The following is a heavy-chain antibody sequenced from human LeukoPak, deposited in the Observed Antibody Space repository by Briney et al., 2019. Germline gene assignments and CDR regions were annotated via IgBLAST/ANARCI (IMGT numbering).Heavy chain of an antibody. J-gene: IGHJ4*02. CDR3: ARVIGSYGDSAY. Sequence: GGSLRLSCTASGFKFSSFSMNWARQAPGKGLEWLSYISSTSSTIYYADSVKGRFTISRDNAKNSLYLQMDSLRAEDTAIYYCARVIGSYGDSAYWGQGTLVTVSS. V-gene: IGHV3-48*04. CDR2: ISSTSSTI. CDR1: GFKFSSFS. D-gene: IGHD3-16*01.